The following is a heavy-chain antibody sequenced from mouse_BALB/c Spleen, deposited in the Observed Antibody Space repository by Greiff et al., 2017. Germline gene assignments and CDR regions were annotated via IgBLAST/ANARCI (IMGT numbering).Heavy chain of an antibody. D-gene: IGHD4-1*01. J-gene: IGHJ2*01. CDR2: IWSGGST. CDR3: DRALTGIDY. V-gene: IGHV2-4-1*01. Sequence: VQLQQSGPGLVQPSQSLSITCTVSGFSLTSYGVHWVRQSPGKGLEWLGVIWSGGSTDYTAAFISILSISKDNSKSPVFFKMNSLQADDTAIYYCDRALTGIDYWGQGTTLTVSS. CDR1: GFSLTSYG.